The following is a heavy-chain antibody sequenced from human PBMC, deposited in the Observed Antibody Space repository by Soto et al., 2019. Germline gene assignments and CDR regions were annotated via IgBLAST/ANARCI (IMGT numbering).Heavy chain of an antibody. CDR1: GGTFSSYA. CDR3: ARVDGSVERREEQYYFDY. J-gene: IGHJ4*02. V-gene: IGHV1-69*06. D-gene: IGHD1-1*01. CDR2: IIPIFGTA. Sequence: QVQLVQSGAEVKKPGSSVKVSCKASGGTFSSYAISWVRQAPGQGLEWMGGIIPIFGTANYARKFQGRVTITADKSTSTAYMELSSLRSEDTAVYYCARVDGSVERREEQYYFDYWGQGTLVTVSS.